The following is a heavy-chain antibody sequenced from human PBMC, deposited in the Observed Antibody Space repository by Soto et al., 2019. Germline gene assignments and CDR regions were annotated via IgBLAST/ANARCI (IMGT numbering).Heavy chain of an antibody. D-gene: IGHD3-3*01. CDR2: IIPIFGTA. Sequence: SVKVSCKASGGTFSSYAISWVRQAPGQGLEWMGGIIPIFGTANYAQKFQGRVTITADESTSTAYMELSSLRSEDTAVYYCSRVGDFRSVPLGLSWFGPWGQGTLLTVSS. CDR1: GGTFSSYA. CDR3: SRVGDFRSVPLGLSWFGP. V-gene: IGHV1-69*13. J-gene: IGHJ5*02.